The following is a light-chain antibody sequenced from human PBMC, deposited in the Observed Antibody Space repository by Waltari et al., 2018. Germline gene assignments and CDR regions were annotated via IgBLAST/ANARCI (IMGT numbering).Light chain of an antibody. CDR1: SVGSKS. CDR3: QVWADSSDFV. J-gene: IGLJ1*01. V-gene: IGLV3-21*02. CDR2: DDT. Sequence: SYVLTQPPSVSVAPGQTARITFGGNSVGSKSVHWYQRKPGQAPVVVVYDDTERPSGIPDRFSGSNSENTATLTINSVEAGDEADYFCQVWADSSDFVFGSGTKVTVL.